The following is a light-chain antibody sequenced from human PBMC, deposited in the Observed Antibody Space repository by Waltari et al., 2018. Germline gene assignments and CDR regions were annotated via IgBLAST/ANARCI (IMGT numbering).Light chain of an antibody. CDR3: QQSYSTLT. J-gene: IGKJ5*01. V-gene: IGKV1-39*01. CDR2: AAS. Sequence: DIQMTQSPSSLSASVGDRVTITCRASQSISSYLNWYQQKPGKAPKLLIYAASSLQSGVPSRFSGSGSGTDVTLTISSLQPEDFATYYCQQSYSTLTFGQVTRLEIK. CDR1: QSISSY.